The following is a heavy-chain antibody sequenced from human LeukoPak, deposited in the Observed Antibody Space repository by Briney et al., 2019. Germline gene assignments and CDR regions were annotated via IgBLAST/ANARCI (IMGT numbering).Heavy chain of an antibody. V-gene: IGHV3-23*01. D-gene: IGHD6-19*01. CDR3: ARVITVAGTLVDYYYYYGMDV. CDR2: ISGSGGST. Sequence: GGSLRLSCAASGFTFSSYAMSWVRQAPGKGLEWVSAISGSGGSTYYADSVKGRFTISRDNSKNTLYLQMNSLRAEDTAVYHCARVITVAGTLVDYYYYYGMDVWGQGTTVTVSS. CDR1: GFTFSSYA. J-gene: IGHJ6*02.